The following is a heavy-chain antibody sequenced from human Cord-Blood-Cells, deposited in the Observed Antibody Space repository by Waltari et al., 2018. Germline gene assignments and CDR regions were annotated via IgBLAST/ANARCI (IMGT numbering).Heavy chain of an antibody. J-gene: IGHJ6*02. D-gene: IGHD6-13*01. Sequence: EVQLVESGGGVVKPGGCLRLSCAASGFTFSSYSMNWVRQDPGKGLEWVSSISSSSSYIYYADSVKGRFTISRDNSKNSLYLQMNSLRAEDTAVYYCARDSSSSWYYYYYGMDVWGQGTTVTVSS. CDR3: ARDSSSSWYYYYYGMDV. V-gene: IGHV3-21*01. CDR1: GFTFSSYS. CDR2: ISSSSSYI.